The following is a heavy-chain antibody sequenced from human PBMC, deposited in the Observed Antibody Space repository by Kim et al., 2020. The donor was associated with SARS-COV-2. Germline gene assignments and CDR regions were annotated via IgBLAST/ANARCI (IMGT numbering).Heavy chain of an antibody. J-gene: IGHJ5*02. CDR3: TTPRVPAAFRFDP. CDR1: GFTFSNAW. CDR2: IKSKTDGGTT. Sequence: VGSLRLSCAASGFTFSNAWMSWVRQAPGKGLEWVGRIKSKTDGGTTDYAAPVKGRFTISRDDSKNTLYLQMNSLKTEDTAVYYCTTPRVPAAFRFDPWGQGTLVTVSS. D-gene: IGHD2-2*01. V-gene: IGHV3-15*01.